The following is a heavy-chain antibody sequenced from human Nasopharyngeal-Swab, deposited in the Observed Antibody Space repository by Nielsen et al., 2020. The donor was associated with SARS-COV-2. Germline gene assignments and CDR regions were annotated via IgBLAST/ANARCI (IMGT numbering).Heavy chain of an antibody. Sequence: WVRQAPGQGLEWWGWIIPIFGTTDYAQKFQGAVTITADESTSTVYMELNSLRFEDTAVYYCAKWVLYFDFLPPNTYYYYCLDLWGQGTMVTVSS. V-gene: IGHV1-69*01. CDR2: IIPIFGTT. D-gene: IGHD3-9*01. J-gene: IGHJ6*02. CDR3: AKWVLYFDFLPPNTYYYYCLDL.